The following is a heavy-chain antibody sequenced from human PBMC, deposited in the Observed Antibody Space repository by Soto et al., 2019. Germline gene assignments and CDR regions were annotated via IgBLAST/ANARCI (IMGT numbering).Heavy chain of an antibody. J-gene: IGHJ5*02. V-gene: IGHV4-30-4*02. D-gene: IGHD3-3*02. CDR3: ARVISLLAFDP. CDR1: GGSLSSGDYY. CDR2: IYYSGST. Sequence: SDTLSLTCTVSGGSLSSGDYYWSWIRQPPGKGLEWIGYIYYSGSTYYNPSLKSRVTISVDTSKNQFSLKLSSVTAADTAVYYCARVISLLAFDPWGQGTLVPVSS.